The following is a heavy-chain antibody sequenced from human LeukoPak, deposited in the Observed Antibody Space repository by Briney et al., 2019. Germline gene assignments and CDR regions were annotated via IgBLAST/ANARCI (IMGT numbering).Heavy chain of an antibody. CDR3: ARLIVYYYGWEMSQYYYYYMDV. J-gene: IGHJ6*03. D-gene: IGHD3-10*01. Sequence: LETLSLTCAVSGGSFIGYYGSWIRQPPGKGLEWMGEINHSGSTKYNTSLKSRVAISVDTTKNQISLKLRSVTGADTPGYYCARLIVYYYGWEMSQYYYYYMDVWGKGTTVTISS. CDR2: INHSGST. V-gene: IGHV4-34*01. CDR1: GGSFIGYY.